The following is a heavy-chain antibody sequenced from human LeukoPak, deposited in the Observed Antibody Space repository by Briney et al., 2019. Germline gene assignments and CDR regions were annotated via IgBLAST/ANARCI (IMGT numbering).Heavy chain of an antibody. CDR3: AKSVAAAGGYFDC. D-gene: IGHD6-13*01. J-gene: IGHJ4*02. CDR1: GFTFSNYG. V-gene: IGHV3-23*01. Sequence: GGSLRLSCAASGFTFSNYGMSWVRQAPGKGLEWVSGIVGSGSNTYYADSVKGRFTISRDNSKNTLYLQINSPRAEDTAIYYCAKSVAAAGGYFDCWGQGTLVTVSS. CDR2: IVGSGSNT.